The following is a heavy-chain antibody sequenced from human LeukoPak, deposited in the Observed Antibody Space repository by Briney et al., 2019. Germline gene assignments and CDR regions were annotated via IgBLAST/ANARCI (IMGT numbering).Heavy chain of an antibody. J-gene: IGHJ4*02. Sequence: PGGSLRLSCAASGFSYSSYWMSWVRQGPGRGPEWVANIKDDGSQKSYVGSVNGRFTISRDNAKNSLFLQMNSLRVEDTAVYYCAKYISVGTIGQWGQGTLVTVSS. CDR2: IKDDGSQK. D-gene: IGHD2-8*01. V-gene: IGHV3-7*03. CDR1: GFSYSSYW. CDR3: AKYISVGTIGQ.